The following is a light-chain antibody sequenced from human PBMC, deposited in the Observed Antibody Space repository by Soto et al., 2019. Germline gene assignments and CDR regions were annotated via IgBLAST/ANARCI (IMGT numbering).Light chain of an antibody. V-gene: IGKV3-11*01. J-gene: IGKJ3*01. CDR3: QQRGNWPPT. CDR2: DAS. CDR1: QSVSSF. Sequence: EIVLTQSPATLSLSPGERATLSCRASQSVSSFLAWYQQKPGQPPRLLIYDASNRATGIPARFSGSGSGTDFTLTISSLEPEDFAAYYCQQRGNWPPTFGPGTKVDI.